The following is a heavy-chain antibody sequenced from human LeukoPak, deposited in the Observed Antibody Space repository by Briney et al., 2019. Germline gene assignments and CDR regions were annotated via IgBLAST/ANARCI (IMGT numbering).Heavy chain of an antibody. CDR2: ISAYNGNT. CDR1: GYTFTSYG. CDR3: ARDLRGERSSWYFSYFDY. D-gene: IGHD6-13*01. Sequence: ASVKVSCKASGYTFTSYGISWVRQAPGQGLEWMGWISAYNGNTNYAQKLQGRVTMTTDTSTSTAYMELRSLRYDDTAVYYCARDLRGERSSWYFSYFDYWGQGTLVTVSS. V-gene: IGHV1-18*01. J-gene: IGHJ4*02.